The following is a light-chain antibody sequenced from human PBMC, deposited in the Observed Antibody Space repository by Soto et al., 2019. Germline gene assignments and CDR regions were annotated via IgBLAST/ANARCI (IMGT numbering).Light chain of an antibody. J-gene: IGKJ1*01. V-gene: IGKV3-20*01. CDR2: GAS. Sequence: ETVLTQSPGTLSLSPGERATLSCRASQSVSSSYLAWYQQKPGQAPRLLIYGASSRATGIPDRFSGSGSGTDFTLTIRRLEPEDFAVYYCQQYVSSLPSWTFGQGTKVEI. CDR1: QSVSSSY. CDR3: QQYVSSLPSWT.